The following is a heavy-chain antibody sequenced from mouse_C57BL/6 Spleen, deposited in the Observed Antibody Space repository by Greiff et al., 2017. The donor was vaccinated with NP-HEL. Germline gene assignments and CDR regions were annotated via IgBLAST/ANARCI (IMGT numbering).Heavy chain of an antibody. D-gene: IGHD1-1*01. V-gene: IGHV1-69*01. Sequence: QVQLQQPGAELVMPGASVKLSCKASGYTFTSYWMHWVKQRPGQGLEWIGEIDPSDSYTNYNQKFKGKSTLTVDKSSSTAYMQLSSLTSEDSAVYYCALNLAHYCGSSYDYWGQGTTLTVSS. CDR2: IDPSDSYT. CDR1: GYTFTSYW. J-gene: IGHJ2*01. CDR3: ALNLAHYCGSSYDY.